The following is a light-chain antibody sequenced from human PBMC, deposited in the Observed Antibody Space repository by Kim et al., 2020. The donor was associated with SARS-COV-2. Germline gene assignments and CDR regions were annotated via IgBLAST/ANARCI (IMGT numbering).Light chain of an antibody. CDR1: QGISSY. Sequence: ASTGDRVTITCRARQGISSYLAWYQQKPGKAPKLLIYAASTLQSGVPSRFSGSGSGTDFTLTISCLQSEDFATYYCQQYYSYPITFGQGTRLEIK. CDR2: AAS. CDR3: QQYYSYPIT. V-gene: IGKV1-8*01. J-gene: IGKJ5*01.